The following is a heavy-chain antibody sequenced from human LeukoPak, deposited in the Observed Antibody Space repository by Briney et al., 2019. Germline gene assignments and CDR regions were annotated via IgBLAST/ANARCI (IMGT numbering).Heavy chain of an antibody. Sequence: SETLSLTCTVSGGSISSYYWSWIRQPPGKGLEWIGYIYYSGSTNYNPSFKSRVTISVDTSKNQFSLKLSSVTAADTAVYYCAREEISSSSYDYWGQGTLVTVSS. V-gene: IGHV4-59*01. CDR1: GGSISSYY. CDR3: AREEISSSSYDY. D-gene: IGHD6-6*01. CDR2: IYYSGST. J-gene: IGHJ4*02.